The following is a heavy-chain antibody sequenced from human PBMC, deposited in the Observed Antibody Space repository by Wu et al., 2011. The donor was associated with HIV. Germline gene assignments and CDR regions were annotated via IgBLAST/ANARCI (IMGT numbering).Heavy chain of an antibody. D-gene: IGHD2-21*02. CDR2: IDPEDGEA. J-gene: IGHJ6*03. CDR3: ATTSVVPSAIRSFHMDV. V-gene: IGHV1-69-2*01. Sequence: EVQLLQSGSEVKSPGATVTISCNVSGYGVFDYYVHWVLEAPEKGLEWMGLIDPEDGEAVYSEKFQGRVTITADTSTDTVFMELFSLRSEDTGIYYCATTSVVPSAIRSFHMDVWGKGTSVTVSS. CDR1: GYGVFDYY.